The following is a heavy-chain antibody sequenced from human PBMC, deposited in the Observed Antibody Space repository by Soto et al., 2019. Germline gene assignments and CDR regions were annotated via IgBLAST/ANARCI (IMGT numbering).Heavy chain of an antibody. CDR3: MRANLHFEY. Sequence: QVQLQESGPGLVKPSETLSLTCTVSGGSISNHYWSWIRQPPGKGLEWIGYIYYNGNTNYNPSLKRLVTLSVDTSTNPIFLKFSSVTSADTAVYYCMRANLHFEYWGQGTLVIVSS. V-gene: IGHV4-59*11. J-gene: IGHJ4*01. CDR2: IYYNGNT. CDR1: GGSISNHY. D-gene: IGHD7-27*01.